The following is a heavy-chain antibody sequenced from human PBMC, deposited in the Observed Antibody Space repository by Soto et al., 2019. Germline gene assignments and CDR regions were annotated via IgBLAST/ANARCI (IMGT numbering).Heavy chain of an antibody. CDR1: GFTFSSYS. J-gene: IGHJ3*02. D-gene: IGHD2-2*01. CDR3: ARGGYCSSTSRYLGDEDAFDI. V-gene: IGHV3-21*01. Sequence: LRLSCAASGFTFSSYSMNWVRQAPGKGLEWVSSISSSSSYIYNADSLKGRFTISRDNAKNSLYLQMNSLRAEDTAVYYCARGGYCSSTSRYLGDEDAFDIWGQGTMVTVSS. CDR2: ISSSSSYI.